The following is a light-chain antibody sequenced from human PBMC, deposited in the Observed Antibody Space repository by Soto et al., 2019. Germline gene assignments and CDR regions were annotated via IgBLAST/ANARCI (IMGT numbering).Light chain of an antibody. J-gene: IGKJ2*01. Sequence: EIVLTQSPGTLSLSPGERATLSCRASQSVSSSYLVWYQQKPGRAPRLLLYAASSRATSIPDRFSGSGSGTDFTLTISRLEPEDFAVYYCQQFGGSPYTFGQGTKLEIK. CDR2: AAS. V-gene: IGKV3-20*01. CDR3: QQFGGSPYT. CDR1: QSVSSSY.